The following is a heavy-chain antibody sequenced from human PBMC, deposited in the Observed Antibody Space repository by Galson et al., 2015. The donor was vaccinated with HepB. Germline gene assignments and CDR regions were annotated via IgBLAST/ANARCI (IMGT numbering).Heavy chain of an antibody. D-gene: IGHD3-16*02. CDR3: ARVTFGGVIVTHFDY. Sequence: SVKVSCKASGGTFSSYTISWVRQAPGQGLEWMGWISAYNGNTNYAQKLQGRVTMTTDTSTSTAYMELRSLRSDDTAVYYCARVTFGGVIVTHFDYWGQGTLVTVSS. V-gene: IGHV1-18*01. CDR2: ISAYNGNT. CDR1: GGTFSSYT. J-gene: IGHJ4*02.